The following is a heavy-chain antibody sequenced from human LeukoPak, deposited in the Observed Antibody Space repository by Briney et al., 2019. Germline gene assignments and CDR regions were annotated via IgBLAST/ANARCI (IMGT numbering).Heavy chain of an antibody. CDR2: IYYSGST. D-gene: IGHD3-22*01. Sequence: SETLSLTCTVSGGSISSGDYYWSWIRQPPGKGLGWIGYIYYSGSTYYNPSLKSRVTISVDTSKNQFSLKLSSVTAADTAVYYCARLYYYDSSGYRRFFDYWGQGTLVTVSS. CDR3: ARLYYYDSSGYRRFFDY. V-gene: IGHV4-30-4*08. CDR1: GGSISSGDYY. J-gene: IGHJ4*02.